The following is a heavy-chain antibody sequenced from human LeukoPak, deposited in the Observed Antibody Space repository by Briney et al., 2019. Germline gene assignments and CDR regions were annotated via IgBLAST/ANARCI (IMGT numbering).Heavy chain of an antibody. CDR2: IYHSGST. J-gene: IGHJ5*02. Sequence: SETLSLTCAVSGGSISSGGYSWSWIRQPPGKGLEWIGYIYHSGSTYYNPSLKSRVTISVDRSKNQFSLKLSSVTAADTAVYYCARGGNYYDSSGYYNWFDPWGQGTLVIVSS. CDR3: ARGGNYYDSSGYYNWFDP. CDR1: GGSISSGGYS. D-gene: IGHD3-22*01. V-gene: IGHV4-30-2*01.